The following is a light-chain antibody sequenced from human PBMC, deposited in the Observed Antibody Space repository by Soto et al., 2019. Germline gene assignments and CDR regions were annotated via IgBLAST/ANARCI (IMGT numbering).Light chain of an antibody. Sequence: EIVMTQSQGTRSLSPGERATLSCRAGQGVTTNFAWYQQKSGQSPRLLIYDASSRATGIPDRFSGRGSGTEFTLTINRLEPEDFAVYYCQQYGSSRTFGQGTKVDIK. V-gene: IGKV3-20*01. J-gene: IGKJ1*01. CDR2: DAS. CDR3: QQYGSSRT. CDR1: QGVTTN.